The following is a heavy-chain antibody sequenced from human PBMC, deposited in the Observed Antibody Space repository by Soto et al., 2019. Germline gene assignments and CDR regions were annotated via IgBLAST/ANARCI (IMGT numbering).Heavy chain of an antibody. D-gene: IGHD4-17*01. J-gene: IGHJ3*01. V-gene: IGHV4-31*03. CDR1: GVSITSGAYY. CDR3: ARARLRAVYAFDF. Sequence: SETLSLTCTLSGVSITSGAYYWTWVRQHPGKGLEWIGYIYYNGNTYFSPSLKSRLTISIDTSKNQFSLKLCSVTAADTAMYYCARARLRAVYAFDFWGQGTMVTVSS. CDR2: IYYNGNT.